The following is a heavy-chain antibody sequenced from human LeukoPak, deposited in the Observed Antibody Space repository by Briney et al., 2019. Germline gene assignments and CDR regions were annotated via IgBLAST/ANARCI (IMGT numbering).Heavy chain of an antibody. D-gene: IGHD3-3*01. CDR3: ARDTRGDFWSGYSTYYYYYGMDV. V-gene: IGHV3-11*01. J-gene: IGHJ6*02. CDR1: GFTFSDYY. Sequence: GGSLRLSCAASGFTFSDYYMSWIRQAPGKGLEWVSYISSSGSTIYYADSVKGRFTISRDNAKNSLYLQTNSLRAEDTAVYYCARDTRGDFWSGYSTYYYYYGMDVWGQGTTVTVSS. CDR2: ISSSGSTI.